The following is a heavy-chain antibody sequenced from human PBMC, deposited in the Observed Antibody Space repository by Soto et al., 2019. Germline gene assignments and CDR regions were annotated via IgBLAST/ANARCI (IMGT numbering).Heavy chain of an antibody. D-gene: IGHD6-19*01. CDR2: TDYSGNT. V-gene: IGHV4-59*08. J-gene: IGHJ4*02. CDR1: SDSISSYY. Sequence: QVQLQESGPGLVRPSETLSLTCTVSSDSISSYYWIWIRQSPGKGLEWIGYTDYSGNTNYNPSLKSRVPISGDTSKNQFSLRLSSVTAADTAVHYCARAVGDPLYYLDYWGQGTLVTVSS. CDR3: ARAVGDPLYYLDY.